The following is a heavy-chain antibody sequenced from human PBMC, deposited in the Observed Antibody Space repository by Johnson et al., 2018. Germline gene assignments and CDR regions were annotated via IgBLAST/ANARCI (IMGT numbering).Heavy chain of an antibody. J-gene: IGHJ3*02. Sequence: VQLLQSGGGLVQPGGSLRLSCAASGFTVSSNCMTWVRQAPGKGLEWVSVIYSGGSTYYADSVKGRFPISRDNSKNTLYLQMNSLRAEDTAVYYCASARAGGVVVDAFDIWGQGTMVTVSS. CDR1: GFTVSSNC. CDR2: IYSGGST. CDR3: ASARAGGVVVDAFDI. V-gene: IGHV3-66*01. D-gene: IGHD2-15*01.